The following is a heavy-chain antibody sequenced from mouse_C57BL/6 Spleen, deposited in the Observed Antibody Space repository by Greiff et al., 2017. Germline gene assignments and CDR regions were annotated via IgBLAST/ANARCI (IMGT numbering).Heavy chain of an antibody. CDR2: IRNKANGYTT. D-gene: IGHD2-1*01. Sequence: EVKLVESGGGLVQPGGSLSLSCAASGFTFTDYYMSWVRQPPGKALEWLGFIRNKANGYTTEYSASVKGRFTISRDNSQSILYLQMNALRAEDSATYYCARDNYLYYFDYWGQGTTLTVSS. V-gene: IGHV7-3*01. CDR1: GFTFTDYY. CDR3: ARDNYLYYFDY. J-gene: IGHJ2*01.